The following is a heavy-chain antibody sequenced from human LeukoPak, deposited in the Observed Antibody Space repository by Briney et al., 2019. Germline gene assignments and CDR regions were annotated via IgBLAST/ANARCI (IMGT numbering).Heavy chain of an antibody. D-gene: IGHD2-21*02. CDR2: INSDGSST. V-gene: IGHV3-74*01. Sequence: GGSLRLSCAASGFTFSSYWMHWVRQAPGKGLVWVSRINSDGSSTSYADSVKGRFTIPRDNSKNTLYLQMNSLRAEATAVSYCARDRRAGIVVVTAMGGGYYYYGTDVWGEGTTLTVSS. CDR3: ARDRRAGIVVVTAMGGGYYYYGTDV. CDR1: GFTFSSYW. J-gene: IGHJ6*04.